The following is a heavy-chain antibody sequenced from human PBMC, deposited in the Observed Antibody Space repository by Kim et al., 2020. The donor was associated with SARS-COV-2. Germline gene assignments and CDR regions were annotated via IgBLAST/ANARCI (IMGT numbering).Heavy chain of an antibody. Sequence: ASVKVSCKASGYTFTGYYMHWVRQAPGQGLEWMGWINPNSGGTNYAQKFQGWVTMTRDTSISTAYMELSRLRSDDTAVYYCARNFNWGSGGMDVWGQGTTVTVSS. CDR1: GYTFTGYY. J-gene: IGHJ6*02. D-gene: IGHD7-27*01. V-gene: IGHV1-2*04. CDR3: ARNFNWGSGGMDV. CDR2: INPNSGGT.